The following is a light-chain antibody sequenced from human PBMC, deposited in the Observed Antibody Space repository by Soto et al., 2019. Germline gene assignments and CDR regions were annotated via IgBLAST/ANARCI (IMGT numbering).Light chain of an antibody. J-gene: IGKJ2*01. CDR3: QQYATAPYT. CDR2: GTS. Sequence: ETVLTQSPGTLSLSPGEGATLSCRASQSVDSRYLAWYQQRPGQAPRLLISGTSTRASGIPDRFSGSGSGTDFTLTISRLEPEDFAVYYCQQYATAPYTFGRGTTLEF. CDR1: QSVDSRY. V-gene: IGKV3-20*01.